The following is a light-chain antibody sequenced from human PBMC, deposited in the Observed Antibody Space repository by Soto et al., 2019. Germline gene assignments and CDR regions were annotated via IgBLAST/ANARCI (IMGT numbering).Light chain of an antibody. CDR3: QQSYNIPH. V-gene: IGKV1-39*01. Sequence: DIQMTQSPSSLSASVGDRVTITCRASQSISSYLNWYQQKPGKAPKLLIYAAASLQSGVPSRFSGSGSGTDFTLTISSLQPEDFATYYCQQSYNIPHFGGGTKVEIK. CDR2: AAA. J-gene: IGKJ4*01. CDR1: QSISSY.